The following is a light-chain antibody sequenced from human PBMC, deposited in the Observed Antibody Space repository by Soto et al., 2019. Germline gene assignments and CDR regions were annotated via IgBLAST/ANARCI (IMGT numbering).Light chain of an antibody. CDR2: DVN. Sequence: QSALTQPASVSGSPGQSIALSCTGTSSDVGAYDFVSWYQQHPGKAPKVMIYDVNHRPSGVSDRFSGSKSGNTASLTISGLQAEDEADYFCSSYTTTRSVLFGGGTQLTVL. CDR1: SSDVGAYDF. V-gene: IGLV2-14*01. CDR3: SSYTTTRSVL. J-gene: IGLJ7*01.